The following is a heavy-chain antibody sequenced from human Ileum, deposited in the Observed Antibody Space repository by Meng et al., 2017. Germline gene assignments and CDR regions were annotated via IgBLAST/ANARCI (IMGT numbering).Heavy chain of an antibody. CDR2: GST. CDR3: ARDHWGSLDY. J-gene: IGHJ4*02. D-gene: IGHD7-27*01. V-gene: IGHV4-61*01. Sequence: QVPCSGPGLVRLSEPQSLACTVSVASVSSNKGGWGWTRQPPGKGLEWIGYGSTNHNPSLKSRVTISVDTSKNQFFLTLNSVTAADTAIYYCARDHWGSLDYWGQGILVTVSS. CDR1: VASVSSNKGG.